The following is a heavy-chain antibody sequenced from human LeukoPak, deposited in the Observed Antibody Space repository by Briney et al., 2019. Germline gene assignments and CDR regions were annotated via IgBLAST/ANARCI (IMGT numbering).Heavy chain of an antibody. V-gene: IGHV5-51*01. CDR1: GYSFTSYW. CDR3: ARATLGYCSSTSCYSFDY. Sequence: GESLQISCQGSGYSFTSYWIGWVRQMPGKGLEWMGIIYPGDSDTRYSPSFQGQVTISADKSISTAYLQWSSLKASDTAMYYCARATLGYCSSTSCYSFDYWGQGTLVTVSS. CDR2: IYPGDSDT. J-gene: IGHJ4*02. D-gene: IGHD2-2*01.